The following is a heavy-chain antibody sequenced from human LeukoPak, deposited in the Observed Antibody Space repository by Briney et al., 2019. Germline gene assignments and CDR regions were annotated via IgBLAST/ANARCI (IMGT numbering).Heavy chain of an antibody. CDR2: IYYSGTA. J-gene: IGHJ4*02. CDR1: GGSISSSSYY. CDR3: ARDREVGATGYYFDY. V-gene: IGHV4-39*07. D-gene: IGHD1-26*01. Sequence: SETLSLTCTVSGGSISSSSYYWGWIRQPPGKGLEWIGSIYYSGTAYYNRSLKSRVTISVDTSKNQFSLKLSSVTAADTAVYYCARDREVGATGYYFDYWGQGTLVTVSS.